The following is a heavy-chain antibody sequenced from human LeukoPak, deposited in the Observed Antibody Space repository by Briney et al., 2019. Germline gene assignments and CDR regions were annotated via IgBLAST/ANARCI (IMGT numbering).Heavy chain of an antibody. CDR2: IYYSGST. D-gene: IGHD6-13*01. J-gene: IGHJ4*02. Sequence: RPSETLSPTCTVSGGSISSYYWSWIRQPPGKGLEWIGYIYYSGSTNYNPSLKSRVTISVDTSKNQFSLKLSSVTAADTAVYYCARGLRQLFDYWGQGTLVTVSS. CDR3: ARGLRQLFDY. CDR1: GGSISSYY. V-gene: IGHV4-59*12.